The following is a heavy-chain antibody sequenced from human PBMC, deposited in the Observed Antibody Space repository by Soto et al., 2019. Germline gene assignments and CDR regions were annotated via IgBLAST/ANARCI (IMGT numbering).Heavy chain of an antibody. Sequence: SETLSLTCTVSGGSISSGGYYWGWIRQPPGKGLEWIGSIYYSGSTYYNPSLKSRVTISVDTSKNQFSLKLSSVTAADTAVYYCARLGTFRRTYFDYWGQGTLVTVSS. CDR3: ARLGTFRRTYFDY. V-gene: IGHV4-39*01. CDR1: GGSISSGGYY. J-gene: IGHJ4*02. CDR2: IYYSGST.